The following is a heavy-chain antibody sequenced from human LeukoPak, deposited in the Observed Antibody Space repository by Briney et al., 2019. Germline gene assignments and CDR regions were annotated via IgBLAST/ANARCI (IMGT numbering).Heavy chain of an antibody. V-gene: IGHV3-23*01. D-gene: IGHD3-9*01. J-gene: IGHJ4*02. CDR2: ISGSGGST. CDR3: TKDDQEYYDILTGKNAPSL. Sequence: GGPLRLSCAASGVSFSSNAMSWVRHAPGQGLEWDSAISGSGGSTYYADSVKGRFTISRDNSKNTLYLQMNSLRAEDTAVYYCTKDDQEYYDILTGKNAPSLWGQGTLVTVSS. CDR1: GVSFSSNA.